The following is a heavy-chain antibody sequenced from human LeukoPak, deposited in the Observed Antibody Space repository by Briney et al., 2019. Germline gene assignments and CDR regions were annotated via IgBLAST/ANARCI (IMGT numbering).Heavy chain of an antibody. CDR3: ARTTMTSPYYFDY. D-gene: IGHD3-22*01. Sequence: GGSLRLSCAASGFTFSSYSMNWLRQAPGKGLELVSSISSSSSYIYYADSVKGRFTISRDNAKNSLYLQMNSLRAEDTAVYYCARTTMTSPYYFDYWGQGTLVTVSS. J-gene: IGHJ4*02. CDR2: ISSSSSYI. V-gene: IGHV3-21*01. CDR1: GFTFSSYS.